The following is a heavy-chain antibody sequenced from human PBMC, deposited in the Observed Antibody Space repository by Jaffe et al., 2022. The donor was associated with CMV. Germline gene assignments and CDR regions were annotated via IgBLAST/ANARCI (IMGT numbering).Heavy chain of an antibody. CDR2: ISGSGGST. CDR3: AKDLWIQLWSPGDAFDI. D-gene: IGHD5-18*01. Sequence: EVQLVESGGGLVQPGGSLRLSCAASGFTFSSYAMSWVRQAPGKGLEWVSAISGSGGSTYYADSVKGRFTISRDNSKNTLYLQMNSLRAEDTAVYYCAKDLWIQLWSPGDAFDIWGQGTMVTVSS. V-gene: IGHV3-23*04. CDR1: GFTFSSYA. J-gene: IGHJ3*02.